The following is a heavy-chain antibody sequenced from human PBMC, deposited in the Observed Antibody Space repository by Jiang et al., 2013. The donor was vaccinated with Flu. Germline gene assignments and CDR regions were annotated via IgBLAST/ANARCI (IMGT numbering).Heavy chain of an antibody. J-gene: IGHJ4*02. Sequence: GAEVKKPGESLKISCKGSGYTFTNYWIGWVRQMPGKGLEWMGIIYPGDSDTRFSPSFQGQVSISADKSITTAYLLWTSLKASDTAMYYCARQASGNYYSHFDYWGQGTLVTVSS. V-gene: IGHV5-51*01. CDR3: ARQASGNYYSHFDY. D-gene: IGHD1-26*01. CDR1: GYTFTNYW. CDR2: IYPGDSDT.